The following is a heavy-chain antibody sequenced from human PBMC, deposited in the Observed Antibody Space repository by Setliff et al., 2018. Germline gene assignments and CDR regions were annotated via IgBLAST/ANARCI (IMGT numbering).Heavy chain of an antibody. J-gene: IGHJ3*01. CDR1: GYTFSRNY. D-gene: IGHD6-13*01. CDR3: ARDLLRSSSWRPDVFDV. CDR2: ISGYNGHT. Sequence: GASVKVSCKASGYTFSRNYITWVRQAPGRGLEWMGWISGYNGHTEYAQKFRHXXXXXTXXXXXXXXXXXXXXXXXDXAXYYCARDLLRSSSWRPDVFDVWGQGTMVTVSS. V-gene: IGHV1-18*01.